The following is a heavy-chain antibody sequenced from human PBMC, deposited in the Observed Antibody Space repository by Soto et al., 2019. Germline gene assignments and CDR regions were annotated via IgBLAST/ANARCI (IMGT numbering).Heavy chain of an antibody. CDR2: IYYSGST. CDR3: AMDDFWSGYSNYYYYYMDV. V-gene: IGHV4-39*01. CDR1: GGSISSSSYY. J-gene: IGHJ6*03. Sequence: TSETLSLTCTVSGGSISSSSYYWGWIRQPPGKGLEWIGSIYYSGSTYYNPSLKSRVTISVDTSKNQFSLKLSSVTAADTAVYYCAMDDFWSGYSNYYYYYMDVWGKGTTVTVSS. D-gene: IGHD3-3*01.